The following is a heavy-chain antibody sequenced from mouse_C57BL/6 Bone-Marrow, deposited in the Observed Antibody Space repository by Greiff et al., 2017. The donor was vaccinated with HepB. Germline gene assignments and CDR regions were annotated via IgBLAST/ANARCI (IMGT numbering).Heavy chain of an antibody. V-gene: IGHV1-82*01. CDR1: GYAFSSSW. CDR2: IYPGDGDT. Sequence: QVQLKESGPELVKPGASVKISCKASGYAFSSSWMNWVKQRPGKGLEWIGRIYPGDGDTNYNGKFKGKATLTADKSSSTAYMQLSSLTSEDSAVYFCARERDYYGSWGQGTLVTVSA. D-gene: IGHD1-1*01. CDR3: ARERDYYGS. J-gene: IGHJ3*01.